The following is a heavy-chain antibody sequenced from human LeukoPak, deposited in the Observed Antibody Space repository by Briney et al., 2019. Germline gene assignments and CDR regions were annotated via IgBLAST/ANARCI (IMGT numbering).Heavy chain of an antibody. Sequence: SETLSLTCAAYGGSFSGYYLSWLRQPPGKGLEWLGEINHSGSTNYNPSLTSRVTISVDASMNQSSLKLSSVPAADAAVYYCARKYSSSWYRPQYYFDYWGQGTLVTVSS. J-gene: IGHJ4*02. D-gene: IGHD6-13*01. CDR1: GGSFSGYY. V-gene: IGHV4-34*01. CDR2: INHSGST. CDR3: ARKYSSSWYRPQYYFDY.